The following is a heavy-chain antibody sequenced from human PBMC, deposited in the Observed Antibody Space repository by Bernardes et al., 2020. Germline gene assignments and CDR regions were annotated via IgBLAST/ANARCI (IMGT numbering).Heavy chain of an antibody. CDR3: AKDWGYCSGGSCYAGTVDYFDY. Sequence: GGSLRLSRAASGFTFSSYAMSWVRQAPGKGLEWVSAISGSGGSTYYADSVKGRFTISRDNSKNTLYLQMNSLRAEDTAVYYCAKDWGYCSGGSCYAGTVDYFDYWGQGTLVTVSS. CDR2: ISGSGGST. V-gene: IGHV3-23*01. CDR1: GFTFSSYA. J-gene: IGHJ4*02. D-gene: IGHD2-15*01.